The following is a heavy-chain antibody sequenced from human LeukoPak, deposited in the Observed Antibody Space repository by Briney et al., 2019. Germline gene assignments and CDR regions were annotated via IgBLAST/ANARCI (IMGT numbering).Heavy chain of an antibody. J-gene: IGHJ4*02. CDR1: GFTFGDYA. CDR2: IRSKAYGGTT. V-gene: IGHV3-49*03. D-gene: IGHD6-13*01. Sequence: GGSLSLSYTASGFTFGDYAMSWFRQAPGKGLEWVGFIRSKAYGGTTEYAASVKGRFTISRDDSKSIAYLQMNSLKTEDTAVYYCTRARGSWSRSPHYWGQGTLVTVSS. CDR3: TRARGSWSRSPHY.